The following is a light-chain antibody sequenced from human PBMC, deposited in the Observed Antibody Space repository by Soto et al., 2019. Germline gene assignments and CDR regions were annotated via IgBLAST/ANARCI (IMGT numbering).Light chain of an antibody. J-gene: IGKJ3*01. CDR2: DTS. Sequence: EIVLTQSPATLSLSPGERATLSCRASQSVSSYLAWYQQKPGQAPRLLIYDTSKRATGIPARFSGSGSGTDFTLTISCLEPEDFAVYNCQQRTNWPRSFTFGPGTKVDIK. V-gene: IGKV3-11*01. CDR3: QQRTNWPRSFT. CDR1: QSVSSY.